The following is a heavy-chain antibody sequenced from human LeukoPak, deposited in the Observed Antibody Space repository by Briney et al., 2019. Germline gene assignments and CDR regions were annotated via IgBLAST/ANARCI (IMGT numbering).Heavy chain of an antibody. V-gene: IGHV4-61*02. CDR1: GGSISSSSYY. D-gene: IGHD5-24*01. CDR3: SRDGDGYNLGAFDI. CDR2: IYTSGST. J-gene: IGHJ3*02. Sequence: SETLSLTCTVSGGSISSSSYYWSWIRQPAGKGLEWIGRIYTSGSTNYNPSLKSRVTISVDTSKNQFSLKLSSVTAADTAVYYLSRDGDGYNLGAFDIWGQGTMVTVSS.